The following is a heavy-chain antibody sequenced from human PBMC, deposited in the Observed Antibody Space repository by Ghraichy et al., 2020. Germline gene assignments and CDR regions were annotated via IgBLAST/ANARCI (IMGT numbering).Heavy chain of an antibody. V-gene: IGHV3-15*01. CDR3: TTGGDGVGYSSWYFFRPFDY. D-gene: IGHD6-13*01. J-gene: IGHJ4*02. CDR1: GFTFSNAW. Sequence: GGSLRLSCAASGFTFSNAWMSWVRQAPGKGLEWVGRIKSKTDGGTTDYAAPVKGRFTISRDDSKNTLYLQMNSLKTEDTAVYYCTTGGDGVGYSSWYFFRPFDYWGQGTLVTVSS. CDR2: IKSKTDGGTT.